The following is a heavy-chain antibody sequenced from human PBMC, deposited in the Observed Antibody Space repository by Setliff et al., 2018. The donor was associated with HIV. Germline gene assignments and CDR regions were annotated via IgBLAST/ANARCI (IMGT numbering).Heavy chain of an antibody. Sequence: PSETLSLTCTVSGGSISSGSYYWRWIRQPAGKGLEWIGHIHTSGSSSYNPSLKSRVIISLDTSKNQFSLKLNSVTAADTAVYYCARDLLGSSSQVDYWGQGTLVTVSS. D-gene: IGHD6-6*01. CDR2: IHTSGSS. CDR3: ARDLLGSSSQVDY. CDR1: GGSISSGSYY. V-gene: IGHV4-61*09. J-gene: IGHJ4*02.